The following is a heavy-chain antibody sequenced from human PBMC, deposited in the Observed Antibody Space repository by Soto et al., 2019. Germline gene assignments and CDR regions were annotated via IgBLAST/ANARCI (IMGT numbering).Heavy chain of an antibody. CDR2: IVPIFGTT. CDR1: GGTFSNYA. J-gene: IGHJ6*02. Sequence: QVQLVQSGAEVKKPGSSVKVSCKVSGGTFSNYAIDWVRLAPGQGLEWMGGIVPIFGTTYYTQKFQGRATIIADDSTTTAYLELSSLRSDDTAIYYCARVEAVAGIYKSHGLDVWGQGTEVTVSS. V-gene: IGHV1-69*12. D-gene: IGHD6-19*01. CDR3: ARVEAVAGIYKSHGLDV.